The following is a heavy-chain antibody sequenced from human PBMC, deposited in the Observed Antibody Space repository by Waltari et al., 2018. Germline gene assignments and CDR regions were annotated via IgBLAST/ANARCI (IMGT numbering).Heavy chain of an antibody. CDR1: GGSISSHS. V-gene: IGHV4-59*11. D-gene: IGHD3-3*01. Sequence: QVQLQESGPGLVKPSETLSLTCTVSGGSISSHSWSWIRQPPGKGLEWIGYIYYSGSTNYNPSLKSRVTISVDTSKNQFSLKLSSVTAADTAVYYCARSITIFGVVATHFDYWGQGTLVTVSS. CDR2: IYYSGST. CDR3: ARSITIFGVVATHFDY. J-gene: IGHJ4*02.